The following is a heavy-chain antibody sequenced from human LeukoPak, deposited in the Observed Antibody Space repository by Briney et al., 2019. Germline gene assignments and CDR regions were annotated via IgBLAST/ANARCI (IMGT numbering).Heavy chain of an antibody. V-gene: IGHV3-23*01. J-gene: IGHJ6*03. CDR3: ASMPSTEIYYFYYMDV. D-gene: IGHD2-2*01. CDR2: ISANAVST. CDR1: RFNFSSYT. Sequence: GGSLGLSCADSRFNFSSYTMNWVRQAPGKGLEWVSGISANAVSTYYADSVKGRFTISRDNSKNTLYLHMDRLGTEDTAVYYCASMPSTEIYYFYYMDVWGKGTTVTVSS.